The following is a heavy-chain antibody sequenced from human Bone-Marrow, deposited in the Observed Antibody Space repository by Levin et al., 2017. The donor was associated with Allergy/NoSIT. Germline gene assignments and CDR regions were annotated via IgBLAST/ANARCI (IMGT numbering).Heavy chain of an antibody. V-gene: IGHV3-21*01. CDR1: GFTFSSYS. D-gene: IGHD6-19*01. CDR2: ISSSSSYT. CDR3: ARDSTAGVGLRRYGMDG. J-gene: IGHJ6*02. Sequence: PGGSLRLSCAASGFTFSSYSLNWVRQTPGKGLEWVSFISSSSSYTYYADSVKGRFTISRDNAMNSLYLQMNSLRAEDTAVYYCARDSTAGVGLRRYGMDGWGQGTTVTVSS.